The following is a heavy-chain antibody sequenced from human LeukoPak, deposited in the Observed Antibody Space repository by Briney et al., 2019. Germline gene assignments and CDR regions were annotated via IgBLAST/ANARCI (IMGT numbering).Heavy chain of an antibody. Sequence: SETLSLTCTVSGGSISSYYWSWIRQPPGKGLEWIGYIYYSGSTNYNPSLKSRVTISVDTSKSQFSLKLSSVTAADTAVYYCARGKSGDYVYFDYWGQGTLVTVSS. J-gene: IGHJ4*02. CDR2: IYYSGST. V-gene: IGHV4-59*01. D-gene: IGHD4-17*01. CDR1: GGSISSYY. CDR3: ARGKSGDYVYFDY.